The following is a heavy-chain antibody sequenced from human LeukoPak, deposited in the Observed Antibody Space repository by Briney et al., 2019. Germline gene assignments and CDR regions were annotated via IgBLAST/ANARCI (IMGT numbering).Heavy chain of an antibody. CDR3: ARPLYRRDAFDI. D-gene: IGHD1-26*01. CDR1: GFTFNTYS. Sequence: GGSLRLSCVASGFTFNTYSMHWVRQAPGKGLEWVSVIYSGGSTYYADSVKGRFTISRDNSKNTLYLQMNSLRAEDTAVYYCARPLYRRDAFDIWGQGTMVTVSS. J-gene: IGHJ3*02. CDR2: IYSGGST. V-gene: IGHV3-53*01.